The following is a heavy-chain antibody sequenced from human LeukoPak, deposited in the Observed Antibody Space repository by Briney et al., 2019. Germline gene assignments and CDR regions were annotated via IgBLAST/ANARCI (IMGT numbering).Heavy chain of an antibody. V-gene: IGHV3-23*01. CDR1: GFTFSSYA. CDR3: AKSMNTATRGCFDY. Sequence: GGSLRLSCAASGFTFSSYAMSWVRQARGKGLEWVSAISGRGGSTYYADSVKGRFTISRDNSKNTLYLQMNSLRAEDTAVYYCAKSMNTATRGCFDYWGQGTLVTVSS. J-gene: IGHJ4*02. D-gene: IGHD5-18*01. CDR2: ISGRGGST.